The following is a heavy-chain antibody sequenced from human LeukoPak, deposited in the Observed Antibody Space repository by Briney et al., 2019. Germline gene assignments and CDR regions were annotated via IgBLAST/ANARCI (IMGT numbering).Heavy chain of an antibody. V-gene: IGHV3-7*03. CDR1: GFTFSSYW. D-gene: IGHD6-19*01. J-gene: IGHJ5*02. Sequence: GGSLRLSCAASGFTFSSYWLTWVRQAPGKGLEWVANIKQDGSEKYYVDSVKGRFTISRDDGKSSLYLQMSSLRADDTAVYYCARSLVAVAAAWGQGTLVTVSS. CDR3: ARSLVAVAAA. CDR2: IKQDGSEK.